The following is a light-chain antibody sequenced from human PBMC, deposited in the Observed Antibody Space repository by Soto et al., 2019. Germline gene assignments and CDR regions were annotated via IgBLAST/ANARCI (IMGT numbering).Light chain of an antibody. CDR3: TSYGGASNLL. Sequence: QSALAQPPSASGSPGQSVTISCTGTSSDVGGYNYVSWYQQHPGKAPKLMIYDVNRRPSGVPDRFSASTSGNTASLTVSGLRAEDEADYYCTSYGGASNLLFGGGTKLTVL. V-gene: IGLV2-8*01. J-gene: IGLJ2*01. CDR2: DVN. CDR1: SSDVGGYNY.